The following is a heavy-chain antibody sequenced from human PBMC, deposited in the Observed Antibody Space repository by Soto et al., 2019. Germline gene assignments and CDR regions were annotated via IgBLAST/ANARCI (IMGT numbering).Heavy chain of an antibody. V-gene: IGHV4-59*01. CDR2: VDHSGNT. Sequence: LSLTCTDSGGSMTNYYWSWIRQPPGKGLEWIGYVDHSGNTNYNPSLKSRVTISVDTSKNQFSLKLRSVTAADTALYYCARDGPKSSTSYYYGMDVWGQGTTVTVSS. CDR3: ARDGPKSSTSYYYGMDV. J-gene: IGHJ6*02. D-gene: IGHD6-6*01. CDR1: GGSMTNYY.